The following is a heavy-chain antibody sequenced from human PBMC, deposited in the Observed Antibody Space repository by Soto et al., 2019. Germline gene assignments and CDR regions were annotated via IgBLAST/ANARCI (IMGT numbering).Heavy chain of an antibody. CDR3: ASAHTYSSGWHTQH. CDR2: RWYDGNYN. V-gene: IGHV3-33*01. J-gene: IGHJ1*01. D-gene: IGHD6-19*01. CDR1: GFTFSNYA. Sequence: QVQLVESGGGVVQPGRSLRLSCAASGFTFSNYAMHWVRQAPGKGLEWVADRWYDGNYNYYADSVKGRFTISRDNSKKTLYLHMNSLRAVDTSVYYCASAHTYSSGWHTQHWGEGTLVTVSS.